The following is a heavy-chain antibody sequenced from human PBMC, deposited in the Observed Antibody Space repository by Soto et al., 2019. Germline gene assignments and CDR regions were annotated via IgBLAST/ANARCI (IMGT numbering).Heavy chain of an antibody. V-gene: IGHV4-31*03. CDR3: ARVRRGFWSGYYYYYYSMDV. CDR1: GGSISSGGYY. D-gene: IGHD3-3*01. J-gene: IGHJ6*02. Sequence: QVQLQESGPGLVKPSQTLSLTCTVSGGSISSGGYYWSWIRQHPGKGLEWIGYIYYSGSTYYTPSLKKRVTISVDTSKNQFSLMLSSVTAADTAVYYCARVRRGFWSGYYYYYYSMDVWGQGTTVTVSS. CDR2: IYYSGST.